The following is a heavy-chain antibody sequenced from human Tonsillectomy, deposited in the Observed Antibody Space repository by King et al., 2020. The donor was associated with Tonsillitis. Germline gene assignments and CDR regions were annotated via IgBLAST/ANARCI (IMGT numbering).Heavy chain of an antibody. V-gene: IGHV3-11*01. J-gene: IGHJ4*02. CDR3: ARTTVALDY. CDR1: GLTFSDHY. D-gene: IGHD4-23*01. Sequence: QLVQSGGGLVKPGGSLRLSCAASGLTFSDHYMSWIRQAPGKGLEWISYISRTGDTRYYADSVKGRFTISRDNAKNSLYLQMNSLRAEDTAVYYCARTTVALDYWGQGTLVTVSS. CDR2: ISRTGDTR.